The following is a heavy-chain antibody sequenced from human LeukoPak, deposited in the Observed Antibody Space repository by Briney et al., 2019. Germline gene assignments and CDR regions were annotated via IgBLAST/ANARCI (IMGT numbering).Heavy chain of an antibody. CDR2: IYYSGTP. V-gene: IGHV4-31*03. D-gene: IGHD6-13*01. CDR1: GASISSGGYF. Sequence: PSETLSLTCTVSGASISSGGYFWSWIRQLPGKGLEWIGYIYYSGTPYYNPSLESRVIMSVDTSVNQFSLKLRSVIAADTAMYFCARAYSSSRSVFDFWGQGILVTVSS. J-gene: IGHJ4*02. CDR3: ARAYSSSRSVFDF.